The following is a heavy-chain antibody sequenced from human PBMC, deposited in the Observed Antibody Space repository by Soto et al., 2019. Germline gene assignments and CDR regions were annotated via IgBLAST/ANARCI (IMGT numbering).Heavy chain of an antibody. J-gene: IGHJ6*02. Sequence: GGSLRLSCAASGFTFSSCAMSWVRQAPGKGLEWVSAISGSGGSTYYADSVKGRFTISRDNSKNTLYLQMNSLRAEDTAVYYCAKYYYGYSYYGMDVWGQGTTVTVSS. CDR3: AKYYYGYSYYGMDV. CDR1: GFTFSSCA. V-gene: IGHV3-23*01. D-gene: IGHD3-22*01. CDR2: ISGSGGST.